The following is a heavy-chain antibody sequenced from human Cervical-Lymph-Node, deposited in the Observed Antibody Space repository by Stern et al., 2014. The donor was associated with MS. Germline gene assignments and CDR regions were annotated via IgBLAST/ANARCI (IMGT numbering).Heavy chain of an antibody. J-gene: IGHJ4*02. CDR3: ARGEIAAAAYYFDY. CDR2: IYHSGST. CDR1: GGSISSSNW. Sequence: QLQLQESGPGLVKPSGTLSLTCAVSGGSISSSNWWSWVRQPPGKGLEWIGEIYHSGSTNYNPSLKSPVTISVDTSKNQFSLKLSSVTAADTAVYYCARGEIAAAAYYFDYWGQGTLVTVSS. D-gene: IGHD6-13*01. V-gene: IGHV4-4*02.